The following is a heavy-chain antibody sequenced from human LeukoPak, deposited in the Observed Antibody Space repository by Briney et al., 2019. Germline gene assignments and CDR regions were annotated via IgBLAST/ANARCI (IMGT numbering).Heavy chain of an antibody. CDR1: GGSFSGYY. D-gene: IGHD3-10*01. CDR3: ARLAILYYYGSGFNL. V-gene: IGHV4-34*01. CDR2: INHSGST. J-gene: IGHJ4*02. Sequence: SETLSLTCAVYGGSFSGYYWSWIRQPPRKELEWIGEINHSGSTNYNPSLKSRVTISVDTSKNQFSLKLSSVTAADTAVYYCARLAILYYYGSGFNLWGQGTLVTVSS.